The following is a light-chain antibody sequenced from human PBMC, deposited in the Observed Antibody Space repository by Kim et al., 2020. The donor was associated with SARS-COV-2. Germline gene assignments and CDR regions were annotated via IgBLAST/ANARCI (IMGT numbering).Light chain of an antibody. J-gene: IGKJ2*02. Sequence: SALVGDRVTLTCRASQSINSYLNSYQQKPGKAPKLLIYSASSLQSGVPSKFSASGSGTDFSLTISSLQPEDFATYFCQQTYSYPRTFGQGTKLEI. V-gene: IGKV1-39*01. CDR3: QQTYSYPRT. CDR1: QSINSY. CDR2: SAS.